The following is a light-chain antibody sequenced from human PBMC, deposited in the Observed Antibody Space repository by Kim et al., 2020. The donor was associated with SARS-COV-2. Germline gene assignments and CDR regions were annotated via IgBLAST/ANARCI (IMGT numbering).Light chain of an antibody. V-gene: IGLV1-40*01. CDR2: GNN. CDR3: QSYDSSLSGYV. CDR1: SSNIGAGYD. Sequence: QRVTLSCTGSSSNIGAGYDVHWYQQLPGTAPKLLIYGNNNRPSGVPDRFSGSKSGTSASLAITGLQAEDEADYYCQSYDSSLSGYVFGTGTKVTVL. J-gene: IGLJ1*01.